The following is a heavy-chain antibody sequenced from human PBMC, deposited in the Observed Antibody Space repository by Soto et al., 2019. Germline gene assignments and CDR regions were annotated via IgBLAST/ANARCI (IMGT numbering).Heavy chain of an antibody. CDR2: INHSGST. Sequence: SETLSLTCAVYGGSFSGYYWSWIRQPPGKGLEWIGEINHSGSTNYNPSLKSRVTISVDTSKNQFSLKLSSVTAADTAVYYCARFQYCSGGSCYQDPYNWFDPWGQGTLVTVSS. J-gene: IGHJ5*02. CDR1: GGSFSGYY. V-gene: IGHV4-34*01. CDR3: ARFQYCSGGSCYQDPYNWFDP. D-gene: IGHD2-15*01.